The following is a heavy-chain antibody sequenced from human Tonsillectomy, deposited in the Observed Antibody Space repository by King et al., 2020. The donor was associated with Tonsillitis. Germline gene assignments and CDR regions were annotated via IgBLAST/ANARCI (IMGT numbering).Heavy chain of an antibody. Sequence: VQLVESGAEVKKPGSSVKVSCKASGGTFSSYAISWVRQAPGQGLEWMGGIIPIFDTENYAQKFQGRVTITADESTSTAYMELSSLRSEDTAVYYCARGGGDYDLLTGYSYYYYGMDVWGQGTTVIVSS. CDR2: IIPIFDTE. J-gene: IGHJ6*02. CDR1: GGTFSSYA. D-gene: IGHD3-9*01. V-gene: IGHV1-69*01. CDR3: ARGGGDYDLLTGYSYYYYGMDV.